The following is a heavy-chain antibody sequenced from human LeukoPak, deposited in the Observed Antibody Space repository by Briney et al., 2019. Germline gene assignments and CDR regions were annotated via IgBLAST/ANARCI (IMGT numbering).Heavy chain of an antibody. J-gene: IGHJ4*02. CDR3: AGGTYYYFDH. D-gene: IGHD1-26*01. Sequence: SETLSLTCTVSGGSISSYYWSWIRQPPGKGLEWIGYVYYSGSAHYNPSLKSRVTISVDTSKNQFSLKVSSVTAADTAIYYCAGGTYYYFDHWGQGTRVTVSS. CDR1: GGSISSYY. CDR2: VYYSGSA. V-gene: IGHV4-59*01.